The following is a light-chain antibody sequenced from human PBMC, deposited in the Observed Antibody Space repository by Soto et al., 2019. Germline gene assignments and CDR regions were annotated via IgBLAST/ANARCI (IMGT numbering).Light chain of an antibody. Sequence: ETVMTQSPGTLSVSPGESATLSCGTSQSVSSNLAWYQQKPGQAPRLLIYGASTRATGIPARFSGSGSGTKFTLTISYLRPEDSAVYFCQQYHDWVTFGGGTRVEI. V-gene: IGKV3D-15*01. CDR2: GAS. J-gene: IGKJ4*01. CDR1: QSVSSN. CDR3: QQYHDWVT.